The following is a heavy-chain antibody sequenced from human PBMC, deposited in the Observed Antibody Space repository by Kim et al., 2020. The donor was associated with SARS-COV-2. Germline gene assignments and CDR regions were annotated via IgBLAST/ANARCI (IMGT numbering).Heavy chain of an antibody. V-gene: IGHV3-74*01. Sequence: GGSLRLSCSASGFTFSRYWMHWVRQAPGKGLVWVSRISSDGSSTTYADSVKGRFTISRDNAKNTLYLQINSLRAEDTAMYYCARDPDSSGWSNFDYWGQG. CDR1: GFTFSRYW. CDR2: ISSDGSST. D-gene: IGHD6-19*01. J-gene: IGHJ4*02. CDR3: ARDPDSSGWSNFDY.